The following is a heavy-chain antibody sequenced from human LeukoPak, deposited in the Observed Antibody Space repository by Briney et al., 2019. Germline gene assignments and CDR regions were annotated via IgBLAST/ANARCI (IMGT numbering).Heavy chain of an antibody. Sequence: PGGSLRLSCAASGFTFSSYSMIWVRQAPGKGLEGVSHISRSSRTIYYADSVKGRFTISRDNAKNSLYLQMNSLTDEDTAMYYCSTDDYGGDFASWGQGTPVTVSS. V-gene: IGHV3-48*02. CDR3: STDDYGGDFAS. J-gene: IGHJ4*02. D-gene: IGHD4-23*01. CDR1: GFTFSSYS. CDR2: ISRSSRTI.